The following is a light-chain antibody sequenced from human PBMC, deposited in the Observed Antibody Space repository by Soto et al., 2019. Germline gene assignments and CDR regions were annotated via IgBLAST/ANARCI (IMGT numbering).Light chain of an antibody. J-gene: IGLJ2*01. CDR1: SSDVGGSNY. CDR3: SSHSSSGSIEV. Sequence: QSALTQPASVSGSPGQSITISCAGTSSDVGGSNYVSWYQQLPGKAPKLMIYDVYNRPSGVSNRFSGSKSGNTASLTISGLQAEDEADYYCSSHSSSGSIEVFGAGTELTVL. V-gene: IGLV2-14*03. CDR2: DVY.